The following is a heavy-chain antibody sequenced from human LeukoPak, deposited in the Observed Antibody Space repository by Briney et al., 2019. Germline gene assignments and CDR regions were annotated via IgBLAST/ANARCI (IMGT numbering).Heavy chain of an antibody. J-gene: IGHJ4*02. CDR1: GFTFSSYE. D-gene: IGHD3-9*01. CDR2: ISSSGSTI. CDR3: ARRSYDILTKTYYFDY. Sequence: QPGGSLRLSCAASGFTFSSYEMNWVRQAPGKGLEWVSYISSSGSTIYYADSVKGRFTISRDNAKNSLYLQMNSLRAEDTAVYYCARRSYDILTKTYYFDYWGQGTLVTVSS. V-gene: IGHV3-48*03.